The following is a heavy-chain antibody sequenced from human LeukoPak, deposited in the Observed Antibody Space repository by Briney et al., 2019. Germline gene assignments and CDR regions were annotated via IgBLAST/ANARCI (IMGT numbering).Heavy chain of an antibody. CDR2: FDPEDGET. J-gene: IGHJ4*02. Sequence: ASVKVSCKVSGYTLTELSMHWVRQAPGKGLEWMGGFDPEDGETIYAQKFQGRVTMTEDTSTDTAYMELSSLTSEDTAVYYCATRSYGVYYFDYWGQGTLVTVSS. V-gene: IGHV1-24*01. CDR3: ATRSYGVYYFDY. CDR1: GYTLTELS. D-gene: IGHD5-18*01.